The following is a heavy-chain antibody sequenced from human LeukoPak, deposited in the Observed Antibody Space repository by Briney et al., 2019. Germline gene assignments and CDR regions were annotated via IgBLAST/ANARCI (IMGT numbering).Heavy chain of an antibody. CDR3: ARDWVTYYGSGEINWFDP. V-gene: IGHV1-46*01. D-gene: IGHD3-10*01. CDR1: GYTFTSYY. CDR2: INPSGGST. J-gene: IGHJ5*02. Sequence: ASVKVSCKASGYTFTSYYMHRVRQAPGQGLEWMGIINPSGGSTSYAQKFQGRVTMTRDTSTSTVYMELSSLRSEDTAVYYCARDWVTYYGSGEINWFDPWGQGTLVTVSS.